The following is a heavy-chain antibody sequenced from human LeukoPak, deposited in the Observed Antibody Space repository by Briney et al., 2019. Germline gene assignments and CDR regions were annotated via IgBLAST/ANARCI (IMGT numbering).Heavy chain of an antibody. V-gene: IGHV4-59*01. J-gene: IGHJ4*02. D-gene: IGHD4-11*01. CDR1: GGSISSGY. Sequence: SETLSLTCTVSGGSISSGYWSWIRQPPGKGLEWIGYIYYSGRTYYNPSLKSRITISVDTSKNQFSLKLSSVTAADTAVYYCARGFYSPHYWGQGTLVSVSS. CDR3: ARGFYSPHY. CDR2: IYYSGRT.